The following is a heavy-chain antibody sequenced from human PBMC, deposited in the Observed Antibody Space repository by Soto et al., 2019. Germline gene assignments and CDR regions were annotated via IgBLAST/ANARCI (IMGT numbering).Heavy chain of an antibody. CDR2: INPNSGGT. CDR3: ARVGSGRVGGDAFDI. Sequence: GASVKVSCKASGYTFTVYYMHWVRQAPGQGLEWMGWINPNSGGTNYAQKFQGWVTMTRDTSISTAYMELSRLRSDDTAVYYCARVGSGRVGGDAFDIWGQGTMVTVSS. D-gene: IGHD6-19*01. J-gene: IGHJ3*02. V-gene: IGHV1-2*04. CDR1: GYTFTVYY.